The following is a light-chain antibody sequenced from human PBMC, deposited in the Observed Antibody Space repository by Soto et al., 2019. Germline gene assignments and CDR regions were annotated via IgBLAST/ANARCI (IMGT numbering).Light chain of an antibody. V-gene: IGKV3-11*01. Sequence: EIVLTQSPGTLSLSPGERATVSCRASQSVSVNLAWYQQKPGQAPRLLSYDASNRATGIPARFSGSGSGTDFTLNISGLEPEDFAVYHCVERTTWPWTCGQGSKVEIK. CDR3: VERTTWPWT. CDR1: QSVSVN. J-gene: IGKJ1*01. CDR2: DAS.